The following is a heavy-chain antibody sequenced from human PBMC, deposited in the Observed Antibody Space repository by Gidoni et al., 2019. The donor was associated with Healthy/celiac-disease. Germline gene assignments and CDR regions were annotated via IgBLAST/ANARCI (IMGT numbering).Heavy chain of an antibody. D-gene: IGHD5-18*01. CDR3: AREGGDTAMAYFDY. J-gene: IGHJ4*02. V-gene: IGHV3-30-3*01. CDR1: GFTFSSYA. CDR2: ISYDGSNK. Sequence: QVQLVESGGGVVQSGRSLRLSCAASGFTFSSYAMHWVRQAPGKGLEWVAIISYDGSNKYYADSVKGRFTISRDNSKNTLYLQMNSLRAEDTAVYYCAREGGDTAMAYFDYWGQGTLVTVSS.